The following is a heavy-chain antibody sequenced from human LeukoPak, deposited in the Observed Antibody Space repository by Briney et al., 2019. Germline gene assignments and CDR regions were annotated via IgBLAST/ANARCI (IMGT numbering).Heavy chain of an antibody. Sequence: PGGSLRLSCAASGFTFSSYWMSWVRQAPGKGLEWVANIKQDGSEKYYVDSVKGRFTISRDNAKNSLYLRMNSLRAEDTAVYYCARVDCSSTSCHQYYYYMDVWGKGTTVTVSS. D-gene: IGHD2-2*01. CDR3: ARVDCSSTSCHQYYYYMDV. V-gene: IGHV3-7*01. CDR1: GFTFSSYW. CDR2: IKQDGSEK. J-gene: IGHJ6*03.